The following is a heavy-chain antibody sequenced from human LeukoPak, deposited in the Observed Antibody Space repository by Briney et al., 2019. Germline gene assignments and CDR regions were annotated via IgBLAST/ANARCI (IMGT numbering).Heavy chain of an antibody. D-gene: IGHD1-14*01. J-gene: IGHJ4*02. CDR1: GLTFSSYA. CDR3: AKDVLRDKTGYFDY. Sequence: PGGSLRLSCAASGLTFSSYAMSWVRQAPGKGLEWVSAISGSGGSGGSTYYADSVKGRFTISRDNSKGTLYLQMNSLRAEDTAVYYCAKDVLRDKTGYFDYWGQGALVTVSS. V-gene: IGHV3-23*01. CDR2: ISGSGGSGGST.